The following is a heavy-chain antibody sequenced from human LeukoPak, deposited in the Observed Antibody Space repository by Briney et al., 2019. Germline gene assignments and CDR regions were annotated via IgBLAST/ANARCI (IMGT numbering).Heavy chain of an antibody. J-gene: IGHJ4*02. CDR2: ISHSGSSI. CDR3: AMALDY. Sequence: GGSLRLSCVASGFTFSNYLMNWVRQAPGMGLEWVSGISHSGSSIYYADSVKGRFTISRDNSKNTLYLQMDRLRVEDTAVYYCAMALDYWGQGTLVTVSS. V-gene: IGHV3-23*01. CDR1: GFTFSNYL.